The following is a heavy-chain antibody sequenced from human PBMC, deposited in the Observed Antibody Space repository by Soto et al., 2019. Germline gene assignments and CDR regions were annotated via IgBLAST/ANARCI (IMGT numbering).Heavy chain of an antibody. CDR3: AKEYKWLRPGGGMDV. D-gene: IGHD5-12*01. V-gene: IGHV3-23*01. CDR2: IRGSGGIT. CDR1: GFTFSSYA. J-gene: IGHJ6*02. Sequence: PGGSLRLSCAASGFTFSSYAMNWVRQAPGKGLEWVSAIRGSGGITYYADSVKGRFTISRDNSKNTLYLQMNRLRIEDTAVYFCAKEYKWLRPGGGMDVWGQGTTVTVSS.